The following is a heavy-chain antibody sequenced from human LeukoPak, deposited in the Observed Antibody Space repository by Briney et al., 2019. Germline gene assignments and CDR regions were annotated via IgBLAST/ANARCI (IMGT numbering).Heavy chain of an antibody. J-gene: IGHJ4*02. CDR3: AKDSNGWYQRGSNYFDY. CDR2: ISGSSSYI. D-gene: IGHD6-19*01. Sequence: PGGSLRLSCEASGFTFSDYSMNWVRQAPGKGLEWVSAISGSSSYIHYADSAKGRFTISRDNSKNTLYLQMNSLRAEDTAEYYCAKDSNGWYQRGSNYFDYWGQGTLVTVSS. CDR1: GFTFSDYS. V-gene: IGHV3-21*04.